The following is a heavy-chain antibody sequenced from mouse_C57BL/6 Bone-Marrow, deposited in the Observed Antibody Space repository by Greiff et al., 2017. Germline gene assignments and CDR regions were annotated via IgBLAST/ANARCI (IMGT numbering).Heavy chain of an antibody. J-gene: IGHJ3*01. CDR3: ASGSRWAY. V-gene: IGHV1-81*01. CDR1: GYTFTSYG. CDR2: IYPRSGNT. D-gene: IGHD1-1*01. Sequence: VQLQQSGAELARPAASVKLSCNASGYTFTSYGISWVKQRTGQGLEWIGEIYPRSGNTYYNEKFKGKAILTADKTSSPAYKELRSLTSEKSAVYFCASGSRWAYWGKGTLGTVSA.